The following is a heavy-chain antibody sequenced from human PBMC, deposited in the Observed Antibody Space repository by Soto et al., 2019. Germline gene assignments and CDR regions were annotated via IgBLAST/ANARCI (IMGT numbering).Heavy chain of an antibody. Sequence: TLSLTCAVYGGSFSGYYWSWIRQPPGKGLEWIGEINHSGSTNYNPSLKSRVTISVDTSKNQFSLKLSSVTAADTAVYYCAGTTSLQRYHLAVWDKGTTVTVSS. J-gene: IGHJ6*03. D-gene: IGHD1-7*01. CDR3: AGTTSLQRYHLAV. V-gene: IGHV4-34*01. CDR2: INHSGST. CDR1: GGSFSGYY.